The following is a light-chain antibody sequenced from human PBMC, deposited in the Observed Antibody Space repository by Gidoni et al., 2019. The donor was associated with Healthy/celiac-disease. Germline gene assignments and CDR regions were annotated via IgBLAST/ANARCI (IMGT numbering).Light chain of an antibody. CDR3: QRSYSTLWT. J-gene: IGKJ1*01. Sequence: IQLTQSPSSLSAAAGDRATITCRASQSISSYLNWYQQKPGKAPKLLIYAASSLQGVVPSRFSSGGSGTDFTLTISSLHPDDFATYYGQRSYSTLWTFGQGTKVEIK. CDR1: QSISSY. CDR2: AAS. V-gene: IGKV1-39*01.